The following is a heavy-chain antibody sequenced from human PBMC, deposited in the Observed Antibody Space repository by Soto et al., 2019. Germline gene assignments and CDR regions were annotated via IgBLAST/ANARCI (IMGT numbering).Heavy chain of an antibody. V-gene: IGHV3-30-3*01. J-gene: IGHJ3*02. CDR3: ARGGYYYDSSGSDAFDI. CDR2: ISYDGSNK. Sequence: PGGSLRLSCAASGFTFSSYAMHWVRQAPGKGLEWVAVISYDGSNKYYADSVKGRFTISRDNSKNTLYLQMNSLRAEDTAVYYCARGGYYYDSSGSDAFDIWGQGTMVTVSS. D-gene: IGHD3-22*01. CDR1: GFTFSSYA.